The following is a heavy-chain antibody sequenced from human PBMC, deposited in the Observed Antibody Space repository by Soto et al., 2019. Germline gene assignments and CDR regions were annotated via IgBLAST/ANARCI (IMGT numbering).Heavy chain of an antibody. V-gene: IGHV4-59*08. CDR3: ARHGVHSSGWAGP. D-gene: IGHD6-19*01. CDR1: GGSISSYY. CDR2: IYYSGST. Sequence: PPETLSLTCTVSGGSISSYYWSWIRQPPGKGLEWIGYIYYSGSTNYNPSLKSRVTISVDTSKNQFSLKLSSVTAADTAVYYCARHGVHSSGWAGPWGQGTLVTVSS. J-gene: IGHJ5*02.